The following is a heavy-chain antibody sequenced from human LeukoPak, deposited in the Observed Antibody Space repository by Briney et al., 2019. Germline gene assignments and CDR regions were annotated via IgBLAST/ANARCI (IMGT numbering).Heavy chain of an antibody. D-gene: IGHD6-13*01. CDR1: GGSISSYY. CDR2: IHYIGST. V-gene: IGHV4-59*08. J-gene: IGHJ6*02. CDR3: ARQDTSSWAHGMDV. Sequence: SETLSLTCTVSGGSISSYYWNWIRQPPGKGLEWIGYIHYIGSTNYNPSLKSRVTISVDTSKNQFSLRLSSVIAADAAVYYCARQDTSSWAHGMDVWGQGTTVTVSS.